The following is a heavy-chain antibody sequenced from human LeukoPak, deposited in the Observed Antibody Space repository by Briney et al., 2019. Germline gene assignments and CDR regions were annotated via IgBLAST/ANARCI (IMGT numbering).Heavy chain of an antibody. V-gene: IGHV3-7*04. D-gene: IGHD6-13*01. J-gene: IGHJ4*02. Sequence: VPPGGFLRLSCAASGFTFSNYWMTWVRQAPGEGLEWVANIKEDGSTRYLVDSVKGRFTISRDNAKNSVYLQMNSLRAEDTAVYYCARIGYSSSSLDYWGQGNLVTVSS. CDR1: GFTFSNYW. CDR3: ARIGYSSSSLDY. CDR2: IKEDGSTR.